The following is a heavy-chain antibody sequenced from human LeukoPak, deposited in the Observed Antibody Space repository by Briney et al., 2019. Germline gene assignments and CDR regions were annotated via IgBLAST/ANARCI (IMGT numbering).Heavy chain of an antibody. CDR1: GLTFSSHG. CDR3: ARDTQTYYDYVWGSPPLDY. CDR2: ISNDGTIK. J-gene: IGHJ4*02. V-gene: IGHV3-30*03. D-gene: IGHD3-16*01. Sequence: GRSLRLSCAASGLTFSSHGMHWVRQAPGKGLEWVAVISNDGTIKNYGDSVKGRFTISRDNSRNTLYLQMDSLKAEDTAVYYCARDTQTYYDYVWGSPPLDYWGQGTLVTVSS.